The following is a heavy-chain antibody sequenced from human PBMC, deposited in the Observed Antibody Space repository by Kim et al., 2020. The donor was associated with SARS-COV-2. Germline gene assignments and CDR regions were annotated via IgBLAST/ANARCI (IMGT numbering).Heavy chain of an antibody. Sequence: SGIGQAPGSGLEWLSSSSVTGANTYYADSVKGRFTSSRDNSKSTLFLQMNSLRPEDTAVYYCVNRLYYFDYWGQGTLVTVSS. D-gene: IGHD2-2*01. CDR3: VNRLYYFDY. J-gene: IGHJ4*02. V-gene: IGHV3-23*01. CDR2: SSVTGANT.